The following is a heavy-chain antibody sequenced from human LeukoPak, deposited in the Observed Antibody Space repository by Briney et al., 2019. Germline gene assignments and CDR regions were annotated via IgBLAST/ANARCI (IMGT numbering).Heavy chain of an antibody. J-gene: IGHJ6*03. V-gene: IGHV1-69*05. CDR2: VVPVFGKT. CDR1: VGTFSSFA. CDR3: ATASFRVYSGNRPYFYSMDV. D-gene: IGHD1-26*01. Sequence: GASVKVSCKPSVGTFSSFAFSWVRQAPGQGLEWVGGVVPVFGKTHYAHKFQGRLTITTDESTTSVYMELSSLKSEDTALYHCATASFRVYSGNRPYFYSMDV.